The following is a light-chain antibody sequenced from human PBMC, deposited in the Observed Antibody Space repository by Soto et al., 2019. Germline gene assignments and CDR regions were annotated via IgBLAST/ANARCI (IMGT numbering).Light chain of an antibody. Sequence: EIVLTQSPGTLSLSPGERATLSCRASQSVSSSYLAWYQQKPGQAPRLLIYGASSRATGIPDRFSGSGSGTDFTLTISRLEQEDFAVYYCQQYGSSPALTFGGGTKVEIK. CDR2: GAS. J-gene: IGKJ4*01. CDR1: QSVSSSY. CDR3: QQYGSSPALT. V-gene: IGKV3-20*01.